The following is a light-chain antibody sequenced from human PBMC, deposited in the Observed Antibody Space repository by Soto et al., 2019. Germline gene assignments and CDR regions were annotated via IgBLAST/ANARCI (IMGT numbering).Light chain of an antibody. Sequence: QSVLTQPRSVSGSPGQSVTISCTGTSSDVGGYIYVSWYQQHPGKAPKLMMFDVSKRPSGVPGRFSGSKSDNTASLTISGLQTEDEADYFCCSYAGNYTYVFGTGTKVTVL. J-gene: IGLJ1*01. CDR3: CSYAGNYTYV. V-gene: IGLV2-11*01. CDR1: SSDVGGYIY. CDR2: DVS.